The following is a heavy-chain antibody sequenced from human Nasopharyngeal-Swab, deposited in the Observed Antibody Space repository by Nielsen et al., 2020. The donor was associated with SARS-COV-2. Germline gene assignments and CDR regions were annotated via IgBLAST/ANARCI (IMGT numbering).Heavy chain of an antibody. J-gene: IGHJ4*02. V-gene: IGHV3-33*01. CDR3: VRAFNWNDAFDY. D-gene: IGHD1-1*01. CDR2: IWFDGSSD. Sequence: WIRQPPGKGLEWVAVIWFDGSSDYYADSVKGRFTVSRDNSGNRLYLQMDSLRAEDSAVYYCVRAFNWNDAFDYCGQGTLVTVSS.